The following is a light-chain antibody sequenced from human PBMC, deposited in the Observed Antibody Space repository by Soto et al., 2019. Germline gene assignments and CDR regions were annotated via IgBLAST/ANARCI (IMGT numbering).Light chain of an antibody. Sequence: EIMMTQSPVALSVSPGERATLSCRASQSVSSNLAWYQQKPGQAPTLLIYGASTRATGISGRFSGSGSGTEFTLTISSLQSEDVAVYYCQQYNKWPPLTFGGGTKVEIK. J-gene: IGKJ4*01. CDR2: GAS. CDR1: QSVSSN. CDR3: QQYNKWPPLT. V-gene: IGKV3-15*01.